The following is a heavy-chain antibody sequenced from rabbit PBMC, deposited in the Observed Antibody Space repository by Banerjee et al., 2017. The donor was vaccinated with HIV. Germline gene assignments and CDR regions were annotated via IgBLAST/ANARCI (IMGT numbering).Heavy chain of an antibody. CDR1: GFDLNNYYY. J-gene: IGHJ4*01. CDR3: ARRSSSSGADYNL. CDR2: IYNGDGST. Sequence: QEQLEESGGDLVKPEGSLTLTCKASGFDLNNYYYMCWVRQAPGKGLEWIGCIYNGDGSTYYASWVNGRFTISKTSSTTVTLQMTSLTAADTATYFCARRSSSSGADYNLWGQGTLVTVS. V-gene: IGHV1S45*01. D-gene: IGHD1-1*01.